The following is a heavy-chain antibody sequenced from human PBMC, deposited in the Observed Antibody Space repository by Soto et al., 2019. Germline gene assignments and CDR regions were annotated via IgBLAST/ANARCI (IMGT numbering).Heavy chain of an antibody. D-gene: IGHD3-10*01. CDR3: VRDDFGLGIDC. CDR1: GFTFNHYW. Sequence: PGGSLRLSCAASGFTFNHYWMTWVRQAPGKGLEWVASIKQDGSEKYYVDSVKGRFTISRDSAKNSLDLQMNSLRAEDTAVYYCVRDDFGLGIDCWGQGTLVTVSS. J-gene: IGHJ4*02. CDR2: IKQDGSEK. V-gene: IGHV3-7*01.